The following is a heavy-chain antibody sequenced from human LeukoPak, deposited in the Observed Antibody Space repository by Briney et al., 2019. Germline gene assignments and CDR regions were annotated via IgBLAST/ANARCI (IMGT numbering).Heavy chain of an antibody. D-gene: IGHD5-24*01. CDR2: MNQDGSEK. CDR1: GFTFSIYW. V-gene: IGHV3-7*01. Sequence: GGSLRLSCAASGFTFSIYWMSWVRQAPGKGLEWVANMNQDGSEKYYVDSVRGRFTISRDNAQNSLYLQMNSLRAEDTAVYYCARLAPDGYNFLGMDVWGQGTTVTVSS. CDR3: ARLAPDGYNFLGMDV. J-gene: IGHJ6*02.